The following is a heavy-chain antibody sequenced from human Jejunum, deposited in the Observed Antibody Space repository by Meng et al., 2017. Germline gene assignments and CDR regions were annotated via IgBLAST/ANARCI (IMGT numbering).Heavy chain of an antibody. J-gene: IGHJ4*02. Sequence: EVQLVESGGDLVQPGGSLRLSCAAAGFSFDSSAMSWVRQAPGGGLEWVSGIGASGGSSYYADSVKGRFTISKDNYNHILYLQMNSLRAEDSAIYYCAKGAPWGELSVWGQGTLVTVSS. D-gene: IGHD1-26*01. V-gene: IGHV3-23*04. CDR1: GFSFDSSA. CDR2: IGASGGSS. CDR3: AKGAPWGELSV.